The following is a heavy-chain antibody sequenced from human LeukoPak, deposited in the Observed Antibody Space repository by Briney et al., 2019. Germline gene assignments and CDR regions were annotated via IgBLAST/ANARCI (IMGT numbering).Heavy chain of an antibody. CDR1: GFTFSSYA. Sequence: GGPLRLSCAASGFTFSSYAMSWVRQAPGKGLEWVSAISGSGGSTYYADSVKGRFTISRDNSKNTLYLQMNSLRAEDTAVYYCAKTTYYDSSGYYVRYFDLWGRGTLVTVSS. CDR2: ISGSGGST. V-gene: IGHV3-23*01. D-gene: IGHD3-22*01. CDR3: AKTTYYDSSGYYVRYFDL. J-gene: IGHJ2*01.